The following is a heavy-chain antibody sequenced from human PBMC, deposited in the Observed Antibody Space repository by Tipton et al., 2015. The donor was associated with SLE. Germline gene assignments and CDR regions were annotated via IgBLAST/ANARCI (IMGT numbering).Heavy chain of an antibody. CDR1: GFTFSSYG. V-gene: IGHV3-21*04. D-gene: IGHD3-16*02. CDR3: AKDRMITFGGVIVSDAFDI. Sequence: SLRLSCAASGFTFSSYGMHWVRQAPGKGLEWVSSISSSSSYIYYADSVKGRFTISRDNAKNSLYLQMNSLRAEDTAVYYCAKDRMITFGGVIVSDAFDIWGQGTMVTVSS. CDR2: ISSSSSYI. J-gene: IGHJ3*02.